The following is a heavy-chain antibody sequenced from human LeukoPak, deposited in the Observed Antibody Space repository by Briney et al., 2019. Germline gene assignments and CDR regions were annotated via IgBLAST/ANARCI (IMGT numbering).Heavy chain of an antibody. CDR1: GYTFTGYY. CDR3: ARGGIAAAGPELDY. CDR2: INLNSGGT. V-gene: IGHV1-2*04. Sequence: ASVKVSCKASGYTFTGYYMHWVRQAPGQGLEWMGWINLNSGGTNYAQKFQGWVTMTRDTSISTAYMELSRLRSDDTAVYYCARGGIAAAGPELDYWGQGTLVTVSS. J-gene: IGHJ4*02. D-gene: IGHD6-13*01.